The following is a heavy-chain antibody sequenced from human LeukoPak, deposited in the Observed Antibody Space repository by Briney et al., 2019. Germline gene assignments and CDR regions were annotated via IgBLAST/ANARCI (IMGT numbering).Heavy chain of an antibody. CDR3: ARDGGQSYDLLTGYYNNDWFDP. Sequence: GASAKVSCKASGYTFTNYGINWVRQTPGQGLEWMGWISAYDGNTNYAQFFQGRVTMTTDTSTSTAYMNLRSLTSDDTAVYYCARDGGQSYDLLTGYYNNDWFDPWGQGTLVTVSS. CDR1: GYTFTNYG. D-gene: IGHD3-9*01. CDR2: ISAYDGNT. V-gene: IGHV1-18*01. J-gene: IGHJ5*02.